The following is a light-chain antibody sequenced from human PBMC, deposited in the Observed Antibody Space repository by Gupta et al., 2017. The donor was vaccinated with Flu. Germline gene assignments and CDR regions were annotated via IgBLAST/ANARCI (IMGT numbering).Light chain of an antibody. V-gene: IGKV2-28*01. Sequence: VTPGEPASISCRSSQSLLQINGHNDLDWYVQKPGQSPQLLIYVGSTRASGVPDRISGSGSGTDFTLKINRVEAEDVGVYFCRQDLQTPFTFGGGTKVEIK. CDR1: QSLLQINGHND. CDR3: RQDLQTPFT. CDR2: VGS. J-gene: IGKJ4*01.